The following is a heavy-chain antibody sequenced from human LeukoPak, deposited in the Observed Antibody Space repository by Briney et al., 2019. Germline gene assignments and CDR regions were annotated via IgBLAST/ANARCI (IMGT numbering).Heavy chain of an antibody. Sequence: SETLSLTCTVSGGSISSYYWSWIRQPPGKGLEWIGYIYHSGSTNYNPSLKSRVTISADTSKDQFSLKLASVTAADTAVYYCATGYSSTWYYFDYWAREPWSPSPQ. CDR1: GGSISSYY. J-gene: IGHJ4*02. D-gene: IGHD6-13*01. CDR3: ATGYSSTWYYFDY. V-gene: IGHV4-59*01. CDR2: IYHSGST.